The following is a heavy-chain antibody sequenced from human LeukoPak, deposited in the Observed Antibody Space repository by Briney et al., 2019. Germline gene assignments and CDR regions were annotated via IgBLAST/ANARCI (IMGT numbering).Heavy chain of an antibody. D-gene: IGHD3-10*01. CDR1: GVSISNSSYF. J-gene: IGHJ4*02. V-gene: IGHV4-39*01. CDR2: IYYSGSI. Sequence: SETLSLTCTVSGVSISNSSYFWGWIRQPPGKGLEYIGTIYYSGSIAYNPSLKSRMTIFVDTSKNQVSLTLRSVTAADTGVYYCTSPHPNTMGLGYWGQGTQVTVSS. CDR3: TSPHPNTMGLGY.